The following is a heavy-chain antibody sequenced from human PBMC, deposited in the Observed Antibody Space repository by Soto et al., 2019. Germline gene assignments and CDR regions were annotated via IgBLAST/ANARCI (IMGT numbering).Heavy chain of an antibody. CDR1: GGSISSGDYK. Sequence: QVQLQESGPGLVKPSQTLSLTCTVSGGSISSGDYKWSWIRQPPGKGLEWIGYIYYSGYTYNNPSLKSRVTISVDTSKNQFSLKLSSVTAADTAVYYCARSCDYVAFDYWGQGTLVTVSS. CDR3: ARSCDYVAFDY. V-gene: IGHV4-30-4*01. CDR2: IYYSGYT. D-gene: IGHD4-17*01. J-gene: IGHJ4*02.